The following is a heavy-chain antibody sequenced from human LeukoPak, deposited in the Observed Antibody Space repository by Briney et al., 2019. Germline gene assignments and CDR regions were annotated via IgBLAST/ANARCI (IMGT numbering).Heavy chain of an antibody. D-gene: IGHD6-19*01. CDR2: ISYDGSNK. CDR1: GFTFSSYG. J-gene: IGHJ4*02. CDR3: AKSPQMTVAGTSRPYYFDY. Sequence: GGSLRLSCAASGFTFSSYGMHWVRQAPGKGLEWVAVISYDGSNKYYADSVKGRFTISRDNSKNTLYLQMNSLRAEDTAVYYCAKSPQMTVAGTSRPYYFDYWGQGTLVTVSS. V-gene: IGHV3-30*18.